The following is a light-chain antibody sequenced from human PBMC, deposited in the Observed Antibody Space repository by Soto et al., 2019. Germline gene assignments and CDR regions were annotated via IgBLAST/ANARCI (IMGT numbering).Light chain of an antibody. CDR1: SSDIGGYNF. V-gene: IGLV2-14*01. J-gene: IGLJ1*01. CDR2: EVT. CDR3: SSFTSSSTDG. Sequence: QSVLTQPASVSGSLGQSITISCTGTSSDIGGYNFVSWYRHHPGKAPKLMIYEVTNRPSGVSNRFSGSRSGNTASLTISWLQAEDEGDYYCSSFTSSSTDGFGTGTKVTVL.